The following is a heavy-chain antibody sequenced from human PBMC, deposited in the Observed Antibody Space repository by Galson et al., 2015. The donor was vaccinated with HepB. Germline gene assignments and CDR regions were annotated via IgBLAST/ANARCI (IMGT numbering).Heavy chain of an antibody. Sequence: PLRLSCAASGVTFSSHAMNWGRQAPRKGLEGVSGIRGTGDTTYYTDSAKGWLTISRDDAKDTLYLQMNSLRAEDTAVYFCAKVLGATNTPSDCWGQGTLVTVSS. D-gene: IGHD2-21*01. CDR1: GVTFSSHA. J-gene: IGHJ4*02. V-gene: IGHV3-23*01. CDR2: IRGTGDTT. CDR3: AKVLGATNTPSDC.